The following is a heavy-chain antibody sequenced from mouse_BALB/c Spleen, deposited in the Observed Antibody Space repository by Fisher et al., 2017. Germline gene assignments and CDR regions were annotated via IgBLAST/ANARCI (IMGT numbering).Heavy chain of an antibody. Sequence: RFTISRDNANNTLYLEMSSLRSEDTAMYYCARHDTTVLYWYFDVWGAGTTVTVSS. D-gene: IGHD1-1*01. CDR3: ARHDTTVLYWYFDV. J-gene: IGHJ1*01. V-gene: IGHV5-12*03.